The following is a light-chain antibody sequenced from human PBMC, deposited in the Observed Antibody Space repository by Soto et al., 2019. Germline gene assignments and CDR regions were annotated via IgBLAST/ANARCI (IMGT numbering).Light chain of an antibody. CDR1: QGISTY. J-gene: IGKJ4*01. CDR3: QQLNRYPRT. V-gene: IGKV1-9*01. Sequence: DIQLTQSPSFLSASVGDRVTITCRASQGISTYLAWYQQKPGKAPKLLISAASALQSGVPSRLSGSGSGTDFTLTISSLQPEDFATYYCQQLNRYPRTFGGGTKVDIK. CDR2: AAS.